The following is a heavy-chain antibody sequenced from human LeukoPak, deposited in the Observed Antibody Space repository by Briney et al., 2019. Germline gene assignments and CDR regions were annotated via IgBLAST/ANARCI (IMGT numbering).Heavy chain of an antibody. J-gene: IGHJ4*02. Sequence: SETLSLTCTVSGASISSQYWSWIRKTPGKGLEWIAYIHHTKTSKYNPSLKSRVTISIDTSMNQFSLTLSSVTAADTAVYYCARVPEYSYGYFDFWGQGTPVTVSS. CDR2: IHHTKTS. CDR3: ARVPEYSYGYFDF. CDR1: GASISSQY. V-gene: IGHV4-59*11. D-gene: IGHD6-6*01.